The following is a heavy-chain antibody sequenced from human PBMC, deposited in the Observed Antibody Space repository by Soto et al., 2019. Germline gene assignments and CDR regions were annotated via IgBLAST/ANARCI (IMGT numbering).Heavy chain of an antibody. Sequence: QVQLVQSGAEVKKPGSSVKVSCKASGGTFSSYAISWVRQAPGQGLEWMGGIIPIFGTANYAQKFQGRVTMSAVESTSKAYMDLSSLRSEDTAVYYCARSITGTVSYYYGMDVWGQGTTVTVSS. J-gene: IGHJ6*02. CDR3: ARSITGTVSYYYGMDV. CDR1: GGTFSSYA. V-gene: IGHV1-69*12. CDR2: IIPIFGTA. D-gene: IGHD1-20*01.